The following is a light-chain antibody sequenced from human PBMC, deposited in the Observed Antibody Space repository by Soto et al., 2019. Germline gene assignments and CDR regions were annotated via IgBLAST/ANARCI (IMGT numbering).Light chain of an antibody. CDR3: QQRSNWPWT. J-gene: IGKJ1*01. Sequence: EIVFTQSPATLSLSPGERATLSCRASQSVSSYLAWYQQKPGQAPRILIYDASNRDTGIPARFSGIWSGTDFTLPLSSLEPEDFAVYYCQQRSNWPWTFGQGTKVDIK. CDR1: QSVSSY. CDR2: DAS. V-gene: IGKV3-11*01.